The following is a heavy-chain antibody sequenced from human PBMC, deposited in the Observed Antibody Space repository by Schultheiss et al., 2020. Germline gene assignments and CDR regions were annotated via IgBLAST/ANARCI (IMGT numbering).Heavy chain of an antibody. V-gene: IGHV3-11*04. CDR3: ARGDGSGSVPFDY. CDR1: GFTFSDYY. J-gene: IGHJ4*02. D-gene: IGHD3-10*01. Sequence: GGSLRLSCAASGFTFSDYYISWIRQAPGKGLEWISYISSAAGTIYYADSVKGRFTISRDNAKNSLYLQMNSLRAGDTAVFYCARGDGSGSVPFDYWGQGTLVTVSS. CDR2: ISSAAGTI.